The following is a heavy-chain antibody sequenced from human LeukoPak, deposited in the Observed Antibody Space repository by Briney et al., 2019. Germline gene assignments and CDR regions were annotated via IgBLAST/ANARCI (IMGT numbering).Heavy chain of an antibody. CDR2: ISYDGSNK. J-gene: IGHJ3*02. CDR3: ARAPPLDAFHI. CDR1: GFTFSSYA. Sequence: GGSLRLSCAASGFTFSSYAMHWVRQAPGKGLEWGAVISYDGSNKYYADSVKGRFTISRDNSKNTLYLQMNSLRAEDTAVYYCARAPPLDAFHIWGQGTMVTVSS. V-gene: IGHV3-30-3*01.